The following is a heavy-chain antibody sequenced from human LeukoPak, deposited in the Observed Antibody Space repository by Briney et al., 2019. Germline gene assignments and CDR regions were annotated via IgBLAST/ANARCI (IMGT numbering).Heavy chain of an antibody. V-gene: IGHV3-15*01. CDR2: IKSKTDGGTT. D-gene: IGHD3-22*01. CDR1: GFTFSNAW. Sequence: GGSLRLSCAASGFTFSNAWMSWVRQAPGKGLEWVGRIKSKTDGGTTDYAAPVRGRFTISRDDSKNTLYLQMNSLKTEDTAVYYCTTDPRADSPLYYYYYYYMDVWGKGTTVTVSS. J-gene: IGHJ6*03. CDR3: TTDPRADSPLYYYYYYYMDV.